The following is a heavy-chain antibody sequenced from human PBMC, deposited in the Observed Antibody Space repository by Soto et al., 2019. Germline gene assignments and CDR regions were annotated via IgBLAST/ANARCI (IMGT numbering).Heavy chain of an antibody. CDR2: IYYSGST. Sequence: KASETLSLTCTVSGGSISSYYWSWIRQPPGKGLEWIGYIYYSGSTNYNPSRKSRVTISVDTSKNQFSLKLSSVTAADTAVYYCARDRGYSSSWHYYYYGMDVWGQGTTVTVSS. J-gene: IGHJ6*02. D-gene: IGHD6-13*01. V-gene: IGHV4-59*01. CDR3: ARDRGYSSSWHYYYYGMDV. CDR1: GGSISSYY.